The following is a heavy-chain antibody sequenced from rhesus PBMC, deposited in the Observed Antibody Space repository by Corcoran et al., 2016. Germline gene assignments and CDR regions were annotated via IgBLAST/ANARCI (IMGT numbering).Heavy chain of an antibody. J-gene: IGHJ2*01. CDR2: IYGRGGSN. Sequence: QVQLQESGPGLVKPSETLSLTCAVSGYSISSGYYWGWIRQPPGKGLEWIGSIYGRGGSNYLNPSLSGRGTRSVGTAKNQFSLKLDYVTAAETAVYYCARVGSSWSEWDAVGTEWYFDLWGPGTPITISS. CDR3: ARVGSSWSEWDAVGTEWYFDL. D-gene: IGHD5-42*01. V-gene: IGHV4S14*01. CDR1: GYSISSGYY.